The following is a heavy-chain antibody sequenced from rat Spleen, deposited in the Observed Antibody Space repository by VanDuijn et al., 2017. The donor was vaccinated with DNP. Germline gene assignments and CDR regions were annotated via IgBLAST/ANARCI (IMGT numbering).Heavy chain of an antibody. Sequence: EVQLVESGGDLVRPGRSLRLSCVASGFTFNNYWMTWIRQVPGKGLEWLASISSTGGSMYYPDSVKGRFTISRDNAENTLYLQMNSLRSEDTATYYCARGFNHWFAYWGQGTLVTVSS. CDR1: GFTFNNYW. CDR2: ISSTGGSM. J-gene: IGHJ3*01. CDR3: ARGFNHWFAY. D-gene: IGHD4-4*01. V-gene: IGHV5-31*01.